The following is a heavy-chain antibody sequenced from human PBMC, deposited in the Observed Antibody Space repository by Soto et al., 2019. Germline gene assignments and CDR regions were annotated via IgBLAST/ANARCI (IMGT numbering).Heavy chain of an antibody. D-gene: IGHD1-1*01. Sequence: PSQTPSLTCVISGGNVSTNIAGWNCIRQSPSRGLEWLGRTYYRSKWYHDYAVSVKGRITVHPDTSKNQFSLQLNSVTPEDTGVYYCVRNSWNATPAFDLWGQGDKVTVSS. J-gene: IGHJ4*02. CDR2: TYYRSKWYH. CDR1: GGNVSTNIAG. CDR3: VRNSWNATPAFDL. V-gene: IGHV6-1*01.